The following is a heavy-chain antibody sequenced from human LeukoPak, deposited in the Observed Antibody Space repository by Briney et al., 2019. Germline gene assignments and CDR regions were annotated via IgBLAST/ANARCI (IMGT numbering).Heavy chain of an antibody. CDR1: GFTFSSYG. V-gene: IGHV3-33*01. CDR3: ARDLVYYGSGSYYNPLGY. Sequence: PGGSLRLSCAASGFTFSSYGMHWVRQAPGKGLEWVAVIWYDGSNKYYADSVKGRFTISRDNSKNTLYLQMNSLRAEDTAVYYCARDLVYYGSGSYYNPLGYWGQGTLVTVSS. J-gene: IGHJ4*02. CDR2: IWYDGSNK. D-gene: IGHD3-10*01.